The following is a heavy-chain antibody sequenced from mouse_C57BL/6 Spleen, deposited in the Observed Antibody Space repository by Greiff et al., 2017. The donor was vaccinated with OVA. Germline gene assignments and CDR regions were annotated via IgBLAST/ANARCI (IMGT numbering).Heavy chain of an antibody. V-gene: IGHV3-6*01. J-gene: IGHJ4*01. CDR3: ARDYDAMDD. CDR2: ISYDGSN. Sequence: EVKVEESGPGLVKPSQSLSLTCSVTGYSITSGYYWNWIRQFPGNKLEWMGYISYDGSNNYNPSLKNRISITRDTSKNQLFLKLNSVTTEDTATYYCARDYDAMDDWGKGTSVTVSS. CDR1: GYSITSGYY. D-gene: IGHD1-1*02.